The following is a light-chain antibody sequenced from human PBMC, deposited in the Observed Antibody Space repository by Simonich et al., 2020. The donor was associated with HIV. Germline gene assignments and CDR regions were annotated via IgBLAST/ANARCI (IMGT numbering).Light chain of an antibody. CDR3: QAWDSSTASLV. CDR1: ALPKKS. CDR2: EDS. V-gene: IGLV3-10*01. J-gene: IGLJ3*02. Sequence: SYELTQPPSVSVSPGQTARITCSGDALPKKSASWYQQRSGQAPVLVIYEDSKRPSGIPERFSGSSSGTMATLTIRGAQAMDEADYYCQAWDSSTASLVFGGGTKLTVL.